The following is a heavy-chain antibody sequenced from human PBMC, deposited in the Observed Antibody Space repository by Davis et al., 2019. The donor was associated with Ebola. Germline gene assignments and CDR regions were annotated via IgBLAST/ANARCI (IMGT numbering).Heavy chain of an antibody. Sequence: PGGSLRLSCAASGFTFSSYEMNWVRQAPGKGLEWVSYISSSGSTIYYADSVKGRFTISRENAKNSLYLQMNSLRAEDTAVYYCARSAQRLSAFDIWGQGTMVTVSS. V-gene: IGHV3-48*03. D-gene: IGHD6-25*01. CDR2: ISSSGSTI. CDR1: GFTFSSYE. J-gene: IGHJ3*02. CDR3: ARSAQRLSAFDI.